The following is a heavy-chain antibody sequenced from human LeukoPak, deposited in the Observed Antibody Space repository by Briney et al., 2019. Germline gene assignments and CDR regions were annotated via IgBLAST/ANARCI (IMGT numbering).Heavy chain of an antibody. D-gene: IGHD3-9*01. CDR1: GGSISSSNYY. J-gene: IGHJ5*02. V-gene: IGHV4-39*01. Sequence: SETLSLTCTVSGGSISSSNYYWGWIRQPQGKGLEWIGSVYYSGSTYYNPSLKSRVTISVDTSKNQFSLKLNSVTAADTAVYYCARRSPHYDILTGPWGQGTLVTVSS. CDR3: ARRSPHYDILTGP. CDR2: VYYSGST.